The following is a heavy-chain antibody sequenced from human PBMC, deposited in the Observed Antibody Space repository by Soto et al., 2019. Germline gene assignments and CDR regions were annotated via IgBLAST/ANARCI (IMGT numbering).Heavy chain of an antibody. Sequence: GASVKVSCKASGGTFSSYTISWVRQAPGQGLEWMGRIIPILGIANYAQKFQGRVTITADKSTSTAYMELSSLRSEDTAVYYCATGDEWFGESNWFDPWGQGTLVTVSS. CDR3: ATGDEWFGESNWFDP. CDR2: IIPILGIA. J-gene: IGHJ5*02. D-gene: IGHD3-10*01. CDR1: GGTFSSYT. V-gene: IGHV1-69*02.